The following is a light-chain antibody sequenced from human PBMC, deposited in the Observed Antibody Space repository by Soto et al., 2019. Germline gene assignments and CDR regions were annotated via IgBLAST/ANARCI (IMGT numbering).Light chain of an antibody. CDR3: QQFSLYPIT. V-gene: IGKV1-13*02. CDR1: QGISSA. Sequence: AIQLTQSPSSLSASVGDRVTIACWARQGISSALAWYQQIPGKAPKLLIYDASRLHSGVPSRFSGSGSGTDFTLTISSLQPEDCATYYGQQFSLYPITFGPGTEVDVK. CDR2: DAS. J-gene: IGKJ3*01.